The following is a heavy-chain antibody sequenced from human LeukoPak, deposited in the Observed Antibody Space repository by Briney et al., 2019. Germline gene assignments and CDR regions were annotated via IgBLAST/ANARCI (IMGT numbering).Heavy chain of an antibody. J-gene: IGHJ4*02. CDR3: ARGPVAGSYFDY. CDR1: GFTFSSYG. CDR2: IWYDGSNK. D-gene: IGHD6-19*01. Sequence: PGGSLRLSCAASGFTFSSYGMHWVRQAPGEGLEWVAVIWYDGSNKYYADSVKGRFTISRDNSKNTLYLQMNSLRAEDTAVYYCARGPVAGSYFDYWGQGTLVIVSS. V-gene: IGHV3-33*01.